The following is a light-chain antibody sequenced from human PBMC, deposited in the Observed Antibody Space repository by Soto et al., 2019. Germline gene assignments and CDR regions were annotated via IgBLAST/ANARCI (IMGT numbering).Light chain of an antibody. V-gene: IGKV1-5*01. Sequence: DIQMTQSPSTLYASVGDRVTITCRPSQSISSWLAWYQQKPGKAPKLLIYDASSLESGVPSRFSGSGSGTEFTLTISSLQPDDFATYYCQQYNSYRLTFGGGTKVEIK. CDR1: QSISSW. CDR2: DAS. CDR3: QQYNSYRLT. J-gene: IGKJ4*01.